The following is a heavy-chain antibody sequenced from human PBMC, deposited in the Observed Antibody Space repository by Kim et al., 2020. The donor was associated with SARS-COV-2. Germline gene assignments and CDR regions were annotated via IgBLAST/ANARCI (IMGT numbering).Heavy chain of an antibody. CDR3: ARGYSSGWRYWYFDL. Sequence: QKFQGRVTITRETSASTAYMELSSLRSEDTAVYYCARGYSSGWRYWYFDLWGRGTLVTVSS. V-gene: IGHV1-3*01. D-gene: IGHD6-19*01. J-gene: IGHJ2*01.